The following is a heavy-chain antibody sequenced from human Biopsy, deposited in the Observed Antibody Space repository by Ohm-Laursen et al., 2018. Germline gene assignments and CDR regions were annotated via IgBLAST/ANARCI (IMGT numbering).Heavy chain of an antibody. Sequence: SETLSLTCSVSGSSIRTFDYYWGWVRQPPGKGLEWIGNFYYSGSTNYNPSLKSRITMSLDRSKSQVSLRMNSVTAADTAVYYCARARIKTSGVLIPETYYFDSWGQGTLVTASS. D-gene: IGHD3-3*01. J-gene: IGHJ4*02. CDR3: ARARIKTSGVLIPETYYFDS. V-gene: IGHV4-61*08. CDR1: GSSIRTFDYY. CDR2: FYYSGST.